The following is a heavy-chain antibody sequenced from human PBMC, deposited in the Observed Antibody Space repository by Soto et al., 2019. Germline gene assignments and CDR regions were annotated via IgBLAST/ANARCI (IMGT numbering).Heavy chain of an antibody. D-gene: IGHD3-3*01. CDR3: ARESSYDFWSGSPGY. V-gene: IGHV3-48*01. CDR2: ISSSSSTI. Sequence: PGXSLRLSCAASGFTFSSYSLNWVRQAPVKGLEWGSYISSSSSTIYYADSVKGRFTISRDNAKNSLYLQMNSLRAEDTAVYYCARESSYDFWSGSPGYWGQGTLVTVSS. J-gene: IGHJ4*02. CDR1: GFTFSSYS.